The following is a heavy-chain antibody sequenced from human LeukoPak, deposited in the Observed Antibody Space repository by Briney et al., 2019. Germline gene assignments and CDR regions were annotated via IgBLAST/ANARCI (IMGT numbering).Heavy chain of an antibody. D-gene: IGHD4-17*01. CDR3: ARVYRAYGDYALVDAFDI. Sequence: ASVKVSCKASGYTFTSYGISWVRQAPGQGLEWMGWISAYNGNTNYAQKLQGRVTMTTDTSTSTAYMELRSLRSEDTAVYYCARVYRAYGDYALVDAFDIWGQGTMVNVSS. CDR1: GYTFTSYG. CDR2: ISAYNGNT. J-gene: IGHJ3*02. V-gene: IGHV1-18*01.